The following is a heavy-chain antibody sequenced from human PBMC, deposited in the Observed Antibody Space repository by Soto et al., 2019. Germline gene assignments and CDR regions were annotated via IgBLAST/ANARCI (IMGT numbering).Heavy chain of an antibody. CDR1: GYTFTSYG. CDR3: ARAVGSSSVYYYYYMDV. J-gene: IGHJ6*03. CDR2: FIAYNGNT. V-gene: IGHV1-18*01. D-gene: IGHD6-6*01. Sequence: ASVKVSCKASGYTFTSYGISWVRQAPGQGLEWMVWFIAYNGNTNYSQKLQGRVTMTTDTSTSTAYLELMSLRSDDTAVYYCARAVGSSSVYYYYYMDVWGKGTTVTVSS.